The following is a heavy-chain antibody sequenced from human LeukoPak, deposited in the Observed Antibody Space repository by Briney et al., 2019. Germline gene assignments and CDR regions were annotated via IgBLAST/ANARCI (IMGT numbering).Heavy chain of an antibody. V-gene: IGHV4-61*02. Sequence: SETLSLTCTVSGDSITSGSYYWSWIRQPAGKGLEWIERIYASGSTNYNPSLKCRVTISVDTSKNQFSLKLTSVTAADTAVYYCARAPLQHYDSADYYGGFYFDYWGQGTLVTVSS. D-gene: IGHD3-22*01. CDR3: ARAPLQHYDSADYYGGFYFDY. CDR1: GDSITSGSYY. CDR2: IYASGST. J-gene: IGHJ4*02.